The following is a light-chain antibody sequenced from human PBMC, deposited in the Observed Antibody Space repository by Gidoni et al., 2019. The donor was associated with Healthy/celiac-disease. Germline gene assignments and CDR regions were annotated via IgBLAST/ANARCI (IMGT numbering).Light chain of an antibody. V-gene: IGKV3-20*01. CDR3: QHQT. J-gene: IGKJ1*01. CDR2: GAS. CDR1: QSVSSSY. Sequence: EIVLTQSPGTLSWSPGERATLSCRASQSVSSSYLAWYQQKPGQAPRLLIYGASSRATGLPDRFSGSGSGTDFTLTISRLEPEDFAVYYCQHQTFGQXTKVEIK.